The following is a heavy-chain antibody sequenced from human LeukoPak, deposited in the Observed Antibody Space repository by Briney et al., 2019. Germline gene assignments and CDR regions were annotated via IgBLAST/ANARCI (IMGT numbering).Heavy chain of an antibody. CDR2: IYSGGST. V-gene: IGHV3-66*01. Sequence: GGSLRLSCAASGFTVSSNYMSWVRQAPGKGLEWVSVIYSGGSTYYADSVKGRFTISRDNSKNTLYLQMNGLRAEDTAVYYCASEVETYGMDVWGQGTTVTVSS. CDR3: ASEVETYGMDV. J-gene: IGHJ6*02. D-gene: IGHD2-2*01. CDR1: GFTVSSNY.